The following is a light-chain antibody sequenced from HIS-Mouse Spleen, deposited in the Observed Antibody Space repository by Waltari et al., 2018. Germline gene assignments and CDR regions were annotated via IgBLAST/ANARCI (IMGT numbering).Light chain of an antibody. CDR1: SSDVGGYNY. CDR2: DVS. Sequence: QSALTQPRSVSGSPGQSVTIPCTGTSSDVGGYNYVSWYKQHPGKAPKLMIYDVSKRPSGVPDRFSGSKSGNTASLTISGLQAEDEADYYCCSYAGSYTWVFGGGTKLTVL. V-gene: IGLV2-11*01. CDR3: CSYAGSYTWV. J-gene: IGLJ3*02.